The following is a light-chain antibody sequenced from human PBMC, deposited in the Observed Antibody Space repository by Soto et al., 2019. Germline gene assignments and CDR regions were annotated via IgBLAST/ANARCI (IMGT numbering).Light chain of an antibody. CDR3: QQRSNC. CDR1: QGVSSY. Sequence: EIVMTQSPATLSLSPGERATLSCRASQGVSSYLAWYQQKPGQAPRLLIYDASNRATGITARFSGSGPGTDFTLTISSLEPEDFAVYYCQQRSNCFGQGTRLEIK. J-gene: IGKJ5*01. V-gene: IGKV3D-11*01. CDR2: DAS.